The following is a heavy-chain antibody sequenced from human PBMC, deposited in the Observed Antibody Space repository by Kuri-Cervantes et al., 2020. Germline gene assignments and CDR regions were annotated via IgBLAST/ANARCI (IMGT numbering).Heavy chain of an antibody. CDR3: AKATYYYDSSGPNVFDI. CDR2: ISAYNGNT. CDR1: GYTFTSYG. Sequence: ASVKVSCKASGYTFTSYGISWVRQAPGQGLEWMGWISAYNGNTHYAQNFQGRVTMTTDTSTSTAYMELRSLRSDDTAVYFCAKATYYYDSSGPNVFDIWGQGTMVTVSS. D-gene: IGHD3-22*01. J-gene: IGHJ3*02. V-gene: IGHV1-18*01.